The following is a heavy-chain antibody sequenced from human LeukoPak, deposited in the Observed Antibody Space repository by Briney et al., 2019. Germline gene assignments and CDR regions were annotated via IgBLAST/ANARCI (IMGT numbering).Heavy chain of an antibody. CDR1: GYTFTGYY. CDR2: INPNSGGT. D-gene: IGHD3-22*01. CDR3: ARGAHYHDSSEGYDY. V-gene: IGHV1-2*02. Sequence: ASVKLSCKASGYTFTGYYMHWVRQAPGQGLEWMGWINPNSGGTNYAQKFQGSVTMTRDTSISKAYMELSRLRSDDTAVYYCARGAHYHDSSEGYDYWGQGTLVSVSS. J-gene: IGHJ4*02.